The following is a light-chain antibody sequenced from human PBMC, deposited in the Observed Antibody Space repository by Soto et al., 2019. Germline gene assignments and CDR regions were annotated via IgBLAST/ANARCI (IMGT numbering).Light chain of an antibody. V-gene: IGKV3-20*01. CDR2: GAS. Sequence: EIVLTQSPGTLSLSPGERATLSCRASQSVSSSHLAWYQQKPGHAPRLLIYGASIRATGIPDRFSGSGSGTDFALIISRLEPEDFALYYCQQYGSSPRTFGQGTKLEIK. J-gene: IGKJ2*01. CDR3: QQYGSSPRT. CDR1: QSVSSSH.